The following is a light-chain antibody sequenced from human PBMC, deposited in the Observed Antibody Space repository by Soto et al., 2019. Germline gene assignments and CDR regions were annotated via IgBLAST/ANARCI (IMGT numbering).Light chain of an antibody. J-gene: IGLJ3*02. CDR3: CSYAGSSTWV. Sequence: QSALTQPASVSGSPGQSITISGPGTSINVGRYNLVSWYQKHPGKAPKLMIYEASKRPSGVSNRFSGFTSGNMASLTISGLQAEDEADYYCCSYAGSSTWVFGGGTQLTVL. V-gene: IGLV2-23*01. CDR2: EAS. CDR1: SINVGRYNL.